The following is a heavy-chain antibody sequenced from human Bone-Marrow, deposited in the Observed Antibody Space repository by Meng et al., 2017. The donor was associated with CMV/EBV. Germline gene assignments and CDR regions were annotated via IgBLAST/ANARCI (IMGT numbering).Heavy chain of an antibody. CDR3: TRWYYDFWSGTF. V-gene: IGHV3-49*03. CDR1: GFTFSDYY. D-gene: IGHD3-3*01. Sequence: GESLKISCAVSGFTFSDYYMSWIRQAPGKGLEWVGFIRSKAYDETTEYAASVKGRFAISRDDSNSIAYLQMNSLKSEDTAVYYCTRWYYDFWSGTFWGQGTLVTVSS. J-gene: IGHJ4*02. CDR2: IRSKAYDETT.